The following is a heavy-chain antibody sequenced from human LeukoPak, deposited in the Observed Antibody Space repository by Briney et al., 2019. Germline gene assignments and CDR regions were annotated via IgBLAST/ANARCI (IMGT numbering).Heavy chain of an antibody. CDR3: ARGTVAGKAPY. Sequence: GGSLRLSCGASGFTFSSYALNWVRQAPGKGLEWLSYISSSGSTIYYTDSVKGRFTISRDNAKNSLYLQMNSLRVEDTAVYYCARGTVAGKAPYWGQGTLVTVSS. CDR1: GFTFSSYA. CDR2: ISSSGSTI. V-gene: IGHV3-48*01. J-gene: IGHJ4*02. D-gene: IGHD6-19*01.